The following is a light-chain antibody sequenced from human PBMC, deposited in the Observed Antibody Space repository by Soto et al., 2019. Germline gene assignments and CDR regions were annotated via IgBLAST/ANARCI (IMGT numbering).Light chain of an antibody. CDR3: CSYAGDTTFVV. Sequence: QSVLTQPASMSGSPGQSITISCTGTSSDVGSYYPVSWFQQHPGKAAKLIIYEVNKRPSGVSDRFSGSKSGNTASLTISGLQAADEAEYYCCSYAGDTTFVVFGTGTKLTV. V-gene: IGLV2-23*02. J-gene: IGLJ1*01. CDR1: SSDVGSYYP. CDR2: EVN.